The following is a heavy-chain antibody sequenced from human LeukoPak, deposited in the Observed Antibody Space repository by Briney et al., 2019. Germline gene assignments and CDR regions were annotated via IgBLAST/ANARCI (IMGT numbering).Heavy chain of an antibody. CDR2: TYYRSRWYN. Sequence: SQTLSLTCAISGDSVSSNSAAWNWVRQSPSRGLEWLRRTYYRSRWYNDYAVFVKSRISINPDTSKNQFSLQLNSVTPEDTAVYYCARDVDFGFDSWGQGTLVTVSS. CDR3: ARDVDFGFDS. V-gene: IGHV6-1*01. CDR1: GDSVSSNSAA. J-gene: IGHJ4*02. D-gene: IGHD3/OR15-3a*01.